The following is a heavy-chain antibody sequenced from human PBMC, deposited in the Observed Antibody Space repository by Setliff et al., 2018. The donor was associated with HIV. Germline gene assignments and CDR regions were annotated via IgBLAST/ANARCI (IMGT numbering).Heavy chain of an antibody. D-gene: IGHD4-17*01. CDR2: IYHSGRT. Sequence: PSETLSLTCAVSGGTISNSNWWRWVRQPPGKGLEWIGEIYHSGRTNYNPTIKSRVTISVDKSKKQFSLSLSSVTAADTAVYYCARAGRGYGDYSNWFDPWGQGTLVTVSS. V-gene: IGHV4-4*02. CDR1: GGTISNSNW. CDR3: ARAGRGYGDYSNWFDP. J-gene: IGHJ5*02.